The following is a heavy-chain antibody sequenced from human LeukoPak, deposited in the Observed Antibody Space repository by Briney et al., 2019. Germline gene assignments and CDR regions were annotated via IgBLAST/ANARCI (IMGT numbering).Heavy chain of an antibody. Sequence: GGSLRLSCAASGFTFSSYSMNWVRQSPGKGLEWLSYISGGSDTRYHADSLKGRFTISRDNAKNSLYLQMSSLRAEDSGVYYCARGPISARPDPFDSWGQETLVTVSS. CDR3: ARGPISARPDPFDS. J-gene: IGHJ4*02. D-gene: IGHD6-6*01. V-gene: IGHV3-48*01. CDR2: ISGGSDTR. CDR1: GFTFSSYS.